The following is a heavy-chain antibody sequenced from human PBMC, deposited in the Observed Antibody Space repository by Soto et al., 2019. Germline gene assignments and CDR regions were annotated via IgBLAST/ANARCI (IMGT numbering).Heavy chain of an antibody. J-gene: IGHJ6*02. CDR1: GGSISSYY. CDR2: IYYSGST. D-gene: IGHD2-2*02. V-gene: IGHV4-59*01. CDR3: ARAGGRYCSSTSCYTNYGMDV. Sequence: SETLSLTCTVSGGSISSYYWGWIRQPPGKGLEWIGYIYYSGSTNYNPSLKSRVTISVDTSKNQFSLKLSSVTAADTAVYYCARAGGRYCSSTSCYTNYGMDVWGQGTTVTVSS.